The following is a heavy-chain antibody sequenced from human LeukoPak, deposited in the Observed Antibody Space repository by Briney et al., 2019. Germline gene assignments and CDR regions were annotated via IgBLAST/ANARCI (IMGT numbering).Heavy chain of an antibody. CDR2: INPNSGGT. D-gene: IGHD1-26*01. J-gene: IGHJ4*02. V-gene: IGHV1-2*02. CDR1: GYTFTGYY. CDR3: AREDSGSYYRPKRGYFDY. Sequence: ASVKVSCKASGYTFTGYYMHWVRQAPGQGLEWMGWINPNSGGTNYAQKFQGRVTMTRDTSISTAYMELSRLRSDDTAAYYCAREDSGSYYRPKRGYFDYWGQGTLVTVSP.